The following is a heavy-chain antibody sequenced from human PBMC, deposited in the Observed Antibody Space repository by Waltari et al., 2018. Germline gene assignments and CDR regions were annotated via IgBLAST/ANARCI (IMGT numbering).Heavy chain of an antibody. CDR3: ARGLVNWNAKDY. J-gene: IGHJ4*02. D-gene: IGHD1-1*01. V-gene: IGHV4-61*02. CDR1: GGSLSSPSYF. CDR2: VYLSGNT. Sequence: QVQLQESGPGLVKPSQTLSLTCNVSGGSLSSPSYFWSWIRQPAGKGLEWVGRVYLSGNTDYNPSLKSRLSISLDTSKGQFFLRLRSVTAADTAVYFCARGLVNWNAKDYWGQGTLVTVSS.